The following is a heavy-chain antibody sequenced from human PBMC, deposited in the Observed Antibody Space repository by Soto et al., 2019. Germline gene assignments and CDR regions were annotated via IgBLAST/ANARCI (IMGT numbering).Heavy chain of an antibody. V-gene: IGHV1-69*01. CDR2: IIPIFGTA. CDR3: ARDRGPCSGGSCYSSVYYYGMDV. Sequence: QVQLVQSGAEVKKPGSSVKVSCKASGGTFSSYAISWVRQAPGQGLEWMGGIIPIFGTANYAQKFQGRVTITADDSTSTAYMELSSLRSEDTAVYYCARDRGPCSGGSCYSSVYYYGMDVWGQGTTVTVSS. CDR1: GGTFSSYA. J-gene: IGHJ6*02. D-gene: IGHD2-15*01.